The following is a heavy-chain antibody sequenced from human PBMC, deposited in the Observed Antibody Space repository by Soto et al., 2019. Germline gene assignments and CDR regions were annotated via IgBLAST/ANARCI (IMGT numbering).Heavy chain of an antibody. CDR1: GYTFTSYG. V-gene: IGHV1-18*03. D-gene: IGHD4-17*01. CDR3: AREGTVTTYYYYYRVDR. CDR2: FSAYNGNT. J-gene: IGHJ6*02. Sequence: QVRLVQSGAEVKKPGASVKVSCKASGYTFTSYGISWVRQAPGQGLEWMGGFSAYNGNTNYAQKLQGRVTMTTDTSTSTANLEVRSLRSDDMSVYYCAREGTVTTYYYYYRVDRWGQGTTVTVSS.